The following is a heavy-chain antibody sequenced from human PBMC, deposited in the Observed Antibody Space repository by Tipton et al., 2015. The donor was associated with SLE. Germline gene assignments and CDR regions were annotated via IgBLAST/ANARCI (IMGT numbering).Heavy chain of an antibody. CDR1: GGSISSHY. D-gene: IGHD6-19*01. CDR3: ARGTAVAGGYYYYYGMDV. CDR2: IYYSGST. Sequence: TLSLTCTVSGGSISSHYWSWIRQPPGKGLEWIGYIYYSGSTSYNPSLKSRVTISVDTSKNQFSLKLSSVTAADTAVYYCARGTAVAGGYYYYYGMDVWGQGTTVTVSS. J-gene: IGHJ6*02. V-gene: IGHV4-59*11.